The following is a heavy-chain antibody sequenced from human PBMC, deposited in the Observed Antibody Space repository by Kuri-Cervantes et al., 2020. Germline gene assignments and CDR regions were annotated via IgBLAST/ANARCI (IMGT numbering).Heavy chain of an antibody. CDR3: ARDVGKVAWDY. D-gene: IGHD1-26*01. CDR2: ISSDGSSK. CDR1: GFTLSNYG. V-gene: IGHV3-30*03. J-gene: IGHJ4*02. Sequence: GGSLRLSCAASGFTLSNYGIHWVRQAPGKGLEWVAFISSDGSSKYYADSVKGRFTISRDNSKNTLYLQMNSLRAEDTAVYYCARDVGKVAWDYWGQGTLVTVSS.